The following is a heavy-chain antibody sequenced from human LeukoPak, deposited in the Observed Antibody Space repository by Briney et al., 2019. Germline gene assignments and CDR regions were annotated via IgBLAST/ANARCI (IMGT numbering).Heavy chain of an antibody. J-gene: IGHJ3*02. CDR3: ASGEYYGSGSRDAFDI. CDR2: INPNRGGT. D-gene: IGHD3-10*01. V-gene: IGHV1-2*02. Sequence: ASVKVSCKASGYTFTGYYMHWVRQAPGQGLEWMGWINPNRGGTNYAKKFHGRVTITRDTSIRTAYMELRRLRSDATAVYYCASGEYYGSGSRDAFDIWGQGKMVTVSS. CDR1: GYTFTGYY.